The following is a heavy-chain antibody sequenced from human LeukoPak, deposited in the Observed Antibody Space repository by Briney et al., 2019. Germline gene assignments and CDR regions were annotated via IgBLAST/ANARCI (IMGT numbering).Heavy chain of an antibody. CDR2: ISYDGSNK. Sequence: GGSLRLSCAASGFTFSTYGMHWVRQAPGKGLEWVAVISYDGSNKHYADSVKGRFTISRDNSKNTLYLQMNSLRAEDTAVYYCAKDQTVIAAPDGLDYWGQGTLVTVFS. D-gene: IGHD6-13*01. V-gene: IGHV3-30*18. CDR3: AKDQTVIAAPDGLDY. CDR1: GFTFSTYG. J-gene: IGHJ4*02.